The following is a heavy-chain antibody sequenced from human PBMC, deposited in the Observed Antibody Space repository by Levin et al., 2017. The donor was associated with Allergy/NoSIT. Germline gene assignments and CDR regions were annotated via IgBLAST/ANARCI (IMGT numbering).Heavy chain of an antibody. J-gene: IGHJ4*02. V-gene: IGHV3-11*01. CDR2: ISSSGGTI. D-gene: IGHD7-27*01. CDR1: GFTFSDYF. CDR3: ARDIYWGSEGEADH. Sequence: KAGGSLRLSCAASGFTFSDYFMSWIRQAPGKGLEWVSYISSSGGTIYYADSVKGRFTISRDNAKSSVYLQMNSLRAEDTAVYYCARDIYWGSEGEADHWGQGTLVTVSS.